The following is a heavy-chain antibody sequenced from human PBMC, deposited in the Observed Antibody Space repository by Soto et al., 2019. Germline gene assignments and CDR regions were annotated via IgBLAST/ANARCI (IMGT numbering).Heavy chain of an antibody. Sequence: QVRLQESGPRLVKPSQTLSLTCSVSGASIRDGDYYWSWLRQPPGKGPEWIGIIDYTGGTHYNPTLTGAVSGSVDMSTNQFSLKVNFVTAADSAVYCCARGRYGDYGRGYYVDLWGPGILVTVSS. J-gene: IGHJ4*02. CDR3: ARGRYGDYGRGYYVDL. D-gene: IGHD4-17*01. CDR1: GASIRDGDYY. V-gene: IGHV4-30-4*01. CDR2: IDYTGGT.